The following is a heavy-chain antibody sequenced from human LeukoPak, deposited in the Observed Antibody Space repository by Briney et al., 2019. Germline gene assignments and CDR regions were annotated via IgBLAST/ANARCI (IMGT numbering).Heavy chain of an antibody. CDR3: ARPRERSSSWDRRGYYFDY. CDR2: INWNGGST. V-gene: IGHV3-20*04. Sequence: LAGGSLRLSCAASGFTFDDYGMSWVRQAPGKGLEWVSGINWNGGSTGYADSVKGRFTISRDNAKNSLYLQMNSLRAEDTALYYCARPRERSSSWDRRGYYFDYWGQGTLVTVSS. CDR1: GFTFDDYG. J-gene: IGHJ4*02. D-gene: IGHD6-13*01.